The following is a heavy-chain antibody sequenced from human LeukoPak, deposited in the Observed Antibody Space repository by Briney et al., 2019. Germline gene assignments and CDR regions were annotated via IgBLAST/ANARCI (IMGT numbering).Heavy chain of an antibody. J-gene: IGHJ4*02. CDR3: ARDHWSGERYYDSSGYLDY. D-gene: IGHD3-22*01. Sequence: SGGSLRLSCAASGFTFNKSWMSWVRQAPGKGPEWVANIKEDGTQKYYVDSVRGQFTISRDNAENSLYLQMNSLRAEDTAVYYCARDHWSGERYYDSSGYLDYWGQGTLVTVSS. CDR2: IKEDGTQK. V-gene: IGHV3-7*01. CDR1: GFTFNKSW.